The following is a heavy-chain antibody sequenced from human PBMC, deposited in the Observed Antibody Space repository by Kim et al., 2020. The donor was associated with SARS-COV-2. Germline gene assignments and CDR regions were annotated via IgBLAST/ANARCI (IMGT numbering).Heavy chain of an antibody. J-gene: IGHJ2*01. CDR3: ARALTIFGVVRTRYFDL. D-gene: IGHD3-3*01. V-gene: IGHV3-30*01. Sequence: VKGRFTISRDNSKNTLYLQMNSLRAEDTAVYYCARALTIFGVVRTRYFDLWGRGTLVTVSS.